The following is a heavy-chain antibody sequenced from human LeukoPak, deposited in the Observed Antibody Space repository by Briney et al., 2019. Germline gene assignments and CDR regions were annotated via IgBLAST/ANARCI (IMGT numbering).Heavy chain of an antibody. CDR2: IKPDGSEK. Sequence: PGGSLRLSCATYGFTFSNDWMTWLRQTPGKGLEWMANIKPDGSEKYYVDSVKGRFTISRDNAQNSLYLQMNSLRAEDTAVYYCARAESGYYDSCISDWGQGALVTVSS. V-gene: IGHV3-7*01. D-gene: IGHD3-22*01. CDR3: ARAESGYYDSCISD. J-gene: IGHJ4*02. CDR1: GFTFSNDW.